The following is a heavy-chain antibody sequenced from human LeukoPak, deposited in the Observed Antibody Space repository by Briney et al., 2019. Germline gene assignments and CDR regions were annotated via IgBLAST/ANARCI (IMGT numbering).Heavy chain of an antibody. CDR3: ARGRFNFYYGSGSYPEFDY. D-gene: IGHD3-10*01. V-gene: IGHV4-34*01. J-gene: IGHJ4*02. Sequence: SETLSLTCAVYGGSFSSYYWAWIRQPPGKGLEWIGEIHYSGATNYNPSLKSRVTISVDTSKNQFSLKLSSVTAADTAVYYCARGRFNFYYGSGSYPEFDYWGQGTLVTVSS. CDR2: IHYSGAT. CDR1: GGSFSSYY.